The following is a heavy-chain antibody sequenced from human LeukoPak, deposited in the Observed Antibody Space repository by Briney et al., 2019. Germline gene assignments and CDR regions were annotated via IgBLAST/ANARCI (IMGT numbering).Heavy chain of an antibody. J-gene: IGHJ6*03. CDR2: INWNGGST. CDR1: GFTFDDYG. D-gene: IGHD2-21*02. Sequence: GGSLRLSCAASGFTFDDYGMSWVRQAPGKGLEWVSGINWNGGSTGYADSVKGRFTISRDNAKNSLYLQMNSLRAEDTALYYCARAYCGGDCYPIDYYYYYTDVWGKGTTVTVSS. CDR3: ARAYCGGDCYPIDYYYYYTDV. V-gene: IGHV3-20*04.